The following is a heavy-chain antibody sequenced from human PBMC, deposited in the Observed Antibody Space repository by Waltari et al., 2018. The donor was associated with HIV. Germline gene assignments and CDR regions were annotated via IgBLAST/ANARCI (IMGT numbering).Heavy chain of an antibody. Sequence: VHLVESGGGLVRPGGSARLACGASGFSVSSNLMTWVRQAPGKGLEWVSLMYSGGTTHYLDSVKGRFTIYRDNPKNMVYLQMNGLRVEDTGVYYCAASVFLDYWGQGTLLTVSS. CDR2: MYSGGTT. J-gene: IGHJ4*02. CDR3: AASVFLDY. CDR1: GFSVSSNL. V-gene: IGHV3-66*01.